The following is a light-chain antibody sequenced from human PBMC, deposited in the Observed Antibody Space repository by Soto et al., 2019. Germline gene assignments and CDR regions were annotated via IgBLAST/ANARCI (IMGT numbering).Light chain of an antibody. Sequence: DIQMTQSPSSVSASVGDRVTITCRASQGISSWLGWYQQRPGKAPKLLIYAASSLQSGVPSRFSGSGSGTDFPPTISSPQPEDFATYYCNQANSFPRTFAQGTKVEAK. CDR2: AAS. CDR1: QGISSW. J-gene: IGKJ1*01. CDR3: NQANSFPRT. V-gene: IGKV1-12*01.